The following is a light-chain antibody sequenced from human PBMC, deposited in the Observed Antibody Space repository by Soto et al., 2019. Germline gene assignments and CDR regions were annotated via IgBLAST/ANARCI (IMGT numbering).Light chain of an antibody. CDR2: GAS. CDR1: QSVRSTY. CDR3: QQYGNSPLT. Sequence: EIVLTQSPGTLSLSPGERATLSCRASQSVRSTYLAWYQQKPGQAPRLLIYGASSRATGIPDRFSGSGSGTDFTLNISRLEPEDVAVYYCQQYGNSPLTFGGGTKVEIK. V-gene: IGKV3-20*01. J-gene: IGKJ4*01.